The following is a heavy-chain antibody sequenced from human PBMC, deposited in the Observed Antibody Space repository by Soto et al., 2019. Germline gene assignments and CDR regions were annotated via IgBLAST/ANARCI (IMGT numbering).Heavy chain of an antibody. J-gene: IGHJ6*02. CDR2: INAGNGNT. Sequence: GASVKVSCKASGYTFTSYAMHWVRQAPGQRLEWMGWINAGNGNTKYSQKFQGRVTITRDTSASTAYMELSSLRSEDTAVYYCASPKGYGSDYYYYYGMDVWGQGTTGTCSS. D-gene: IGHD3-10*01. V-gene: IGHV1-3*01. CDR1: GYTFTSYA. CDR3: ASPKGYGSDYYYYYGMDV.